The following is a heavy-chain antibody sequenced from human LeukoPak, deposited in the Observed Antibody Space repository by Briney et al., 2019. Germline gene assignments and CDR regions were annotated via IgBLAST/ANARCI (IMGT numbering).Heavy chain of an antibody. V-gene: IGHV4-59*02. CDR3: SRLAATGDYHYYYYMDV. CDR1: GGSVSSYH. D-gene: IGHD4-17*01. Sequence: PSETLSLTCTVSGGSVSSYHWSWIRQPPGKGLEWIGYISYSGSTNYDPSLKSRVTMSVDTSKNQFSLKLSSVTAADTAVYYCSRLAATGDYHYYYYMDVWGKGTTVTVSS. CDR2: ISYSGST. J-gene: IGHJ6*03.